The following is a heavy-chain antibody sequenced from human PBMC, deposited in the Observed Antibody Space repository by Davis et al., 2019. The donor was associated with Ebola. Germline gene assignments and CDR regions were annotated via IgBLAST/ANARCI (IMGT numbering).Heavy chain of an antibody. D-gene: IGHD6-13*01. CDR3: ARDSETLGSWYYYYGMDV. CDR1: GCTFSSYA. CDR2: IIPIFGTA. Sequence: SVKVSCKASGCTFSSYAISWVRQAPGQGLEWMGGIIPIFGTANYAQKFQGRVTITADKSTSTAYMELSSLRSEDTAVYYCARDSETLGSWYYYYGMDVWGQGTTVTVSS. J-gene: IGHJ6*02. V-gene: IGHV1-69*06.